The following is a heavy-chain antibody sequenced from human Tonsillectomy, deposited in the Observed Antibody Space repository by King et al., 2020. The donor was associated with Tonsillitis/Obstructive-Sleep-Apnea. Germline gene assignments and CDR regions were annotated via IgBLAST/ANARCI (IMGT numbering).Heavy chain of an antibody. Sequence: EVQLVESGGVVVQPGGSLRLSCAASVLTFDDYTMNWVLQAPGKGLEWVSLISWDGGRAHFVESGKGRFTISRDNSKNSLYLQMNSLRIEDTALYYCAKGGTAAGTFDYWGQGTLVTVSS. V-gene: IGHV3-43*01. CDR2: ISWDGGRA. CDR3: AKGGTAAGTFDY. J-gene: IGHJ4*02. CDR1: VLTFDDYT. D-gene: IGHD2-15*01.